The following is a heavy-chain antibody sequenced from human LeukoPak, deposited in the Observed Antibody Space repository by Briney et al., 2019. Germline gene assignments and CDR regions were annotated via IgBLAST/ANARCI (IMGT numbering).Heavy chain of an antibody. CDR2: ITSGVGII. J-gene: IGHJ4*02. CDR3: ARDPTMDYGGNYFDY. CDR1: GFTFSNFG. D-gene: IGHD4-23*01. V-gene: IGHV3-23*01. Sequence: PGGSLRLSCAASGFTFSNFGMNWVRQAPGKGLEWVSIITSGVGIIYYADSVKGRFTISRDNSKNTLYLQMNSLRAEDTAVYYCARDPTMDYGGNYFDYWGQGTLVTVSS.